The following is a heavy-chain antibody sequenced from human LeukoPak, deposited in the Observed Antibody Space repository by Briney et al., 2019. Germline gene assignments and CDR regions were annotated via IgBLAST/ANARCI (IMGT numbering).Heavy chain of an antibody. CDR1: DASISGYY. CDR3: ARDLGGIYSDY. CDR2: IHSSGST. V-gene: IGHV4-59*01. D-gene: IGHD1-26*01. Sequence: SETLSLTCTVSDASISGYYWSWIRQPPGKGLEWIGSIHSSGSTNYNPSLRSRVTISVDTSKNQLSLKLSSVTAADAAVYYCARDLGGIYSDYWGQGTLVTVSS. J-gene: IGHJ4*02.